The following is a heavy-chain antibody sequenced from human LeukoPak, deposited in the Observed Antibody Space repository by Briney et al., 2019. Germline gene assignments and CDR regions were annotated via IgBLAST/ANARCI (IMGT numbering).Heavy chain of an antibody. Sequence: SETLSLTCAVSGYSISNGFYWGWIRQPPGKGLEYIGSIHHSGATYYNPSLKSRLTISVDTSKNQFSLTLSSVTAADTAMYYCAREYDYVWIFWGQGTLVTVSS. CDR3: AREYDYVWIF. V-gene: IGHV4-38-2*01. CDR2: IHHSGAT. CDR1: GYSISNGFY. D-gene: IGHD3-16*01. J-gene: IGHJ4*02.